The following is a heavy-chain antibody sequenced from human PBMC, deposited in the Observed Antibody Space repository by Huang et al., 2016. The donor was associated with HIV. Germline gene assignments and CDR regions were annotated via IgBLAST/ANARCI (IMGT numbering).Heavy chain of an antibody. D-gene: IGHD5-18*01. CDR2: ISNDGSNN. CDR3: ARAKDTWDAYDI. J-gene: IGHJ3*02. Sequence: QVQLVESGGGVVQPGRSLRLSCAASGFPFNNHAMHWVRQAPGKVLDWVAVISNDGSNNYYADSVKGRFTISRDSSKSTLFLHMTSLRTEDTAVYYCARAKDTWDAYDIWGQGTMVSVSS. CDR1: GFPFNNHA. V-gene: IGHV3-30-3*01.